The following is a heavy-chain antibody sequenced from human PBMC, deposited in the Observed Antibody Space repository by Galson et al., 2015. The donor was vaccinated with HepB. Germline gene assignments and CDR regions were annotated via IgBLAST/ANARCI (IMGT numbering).Heavy chain of an antibody. Sequence: SLRLSCAASGFTFDDYAMHWVRQAPGKGLEWVSGISWNSGSIGYADSVKGRFTISRDNAKNSLYLQMNSLRAEDTALYYCAKEANPAVVAFDIWGQGTMVTVSS. J-gene: IGHJ3*02. D-gene: IGHD5-18*01. CDR1: GFTFDDYA. CDR2: ISWNSGSI. V-gene: IGHV3-9*01. CDR3: AKEANPAVVAFDI.